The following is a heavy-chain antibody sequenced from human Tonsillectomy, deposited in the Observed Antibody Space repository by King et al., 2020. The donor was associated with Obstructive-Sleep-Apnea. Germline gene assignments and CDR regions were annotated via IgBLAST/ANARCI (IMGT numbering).Heavy chain of an antibody. CDR1: GGSFSGYY. CDR3: ARDSTVVEVFAFDI. D-gene: IGHD4-23*01. Sequence: QVQLQQWGAGLLKPSETLSLTCAVYGGSFSGYYWSWIRQPPGKGLEWIGEINHSGSTNYNPSLKSRVTISVDTSKKHFSLKLSSVTAADTAVYYCARDSTVVEVFAFDIWGQGTMVTVSS. V-gene: IGHV4-34*01. J-gene: IGHJ3*02. CDR2: INHSGST.